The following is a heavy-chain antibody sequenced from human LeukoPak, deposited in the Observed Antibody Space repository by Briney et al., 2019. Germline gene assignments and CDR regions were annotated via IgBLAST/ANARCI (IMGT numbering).Heavy chain of an antibody. D-gene: IGHD3-22*01. Sequence: SETLSLTCAVYGGSLSGYYWSWIRQPPGKGLEWIGEINHSGSTNYNPSLKSRVTISVDTSKNQFSLKLSSVTAADTAVYYCASSTAQEYYDSSGYYKYYFDYWGQGTLVTVSS. V-gene: IGHV4-34*01. CDR3: ASSTAQEYYDSSGYYKYYFDY. CDR1: GGSLSGYY. CDR2: INHSGST. J-gene: IGHJ4*02.